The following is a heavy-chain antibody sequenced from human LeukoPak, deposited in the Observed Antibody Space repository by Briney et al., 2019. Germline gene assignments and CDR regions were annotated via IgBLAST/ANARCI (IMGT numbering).Heavy chain of an antibody. CDR3: ASCVGATFAY. CDR1: GYSISSGYY. J-gene: IGHJ4*02. CDR2: IYHSGST. Sequence: PSETLSLTCTVSGYSISSGYYWGWIRQPPGKGLEWIGSIYHSGSTYYNPSLKSRVTISVDTSKNQFSLKLSSVTAADTAVYYCASCVGATFAYWGQGTLVTVSS. D-gene: IGHD1-26*01. V-gene: IGHV4-38-2*02.